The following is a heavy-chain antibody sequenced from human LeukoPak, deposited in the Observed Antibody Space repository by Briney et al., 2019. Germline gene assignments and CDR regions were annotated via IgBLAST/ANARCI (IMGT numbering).Heavy chain of an antibody. D-gene: IGHD2-2*02. Sequence: GASVKVSCKASGFTFTSSAVQWVRQARGQRLEWIGWIVVGSGNTNYAQKFQERVTITRDMSTSTAYMELSSLRSEDTAVYYCAAMDCSSTSCYTHFGYWGQGTLVTVSS. CDR2: IVVGSGNT. J-gene: IGHJ4*02. V-gene: IGHV1-58*01. CDR3: AAMDCSSTSCYTHFGY. CDR1: GFTFTSSA.